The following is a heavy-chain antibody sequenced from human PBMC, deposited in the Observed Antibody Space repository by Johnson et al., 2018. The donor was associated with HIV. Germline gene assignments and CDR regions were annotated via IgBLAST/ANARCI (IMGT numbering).Heavy chain of an antibody. Sequence: QVQLVESGGGVVRPGGSLRLSCAASGFTFDDYYMSWIRQAPGKGLEWISYISSSRSTIYYADSVKGRFTISRDNAKNSLYLQMNSLTTEDTAVYYCTTAIVIDAFDIWGQGTMVTVSS. CDR3: TTAIVIDAFDI. D-gene: IGHD3-16*02. J-gene: IGHJ3*02. CDR1: GFTFDDYY. CDR2: ISSSRSTI. V-gene: IGHV3-11*01.